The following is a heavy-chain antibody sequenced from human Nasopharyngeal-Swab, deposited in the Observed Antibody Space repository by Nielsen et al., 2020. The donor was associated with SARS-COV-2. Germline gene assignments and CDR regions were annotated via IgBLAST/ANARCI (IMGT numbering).Heavy chain of an antibody. CDR3: ARAAAGTGYYYYMDV. J-gene: IGHJ6*03. V-gene: IGHV3-30-3*01. CDR2: ISYDGSNK. D-gene: IGHD6-13*01. CDR1: GFTFSSYA. Sequence: GESLKISCAASGFTFSSYAMHWVRQAPGKGLEWVAVISYDGSNKYYADSVKGRFTISRDNAKNSLYLQMNSLRAEDTAVYYCARAAAGTGYYYYMDVWGKGTTVTVSS.